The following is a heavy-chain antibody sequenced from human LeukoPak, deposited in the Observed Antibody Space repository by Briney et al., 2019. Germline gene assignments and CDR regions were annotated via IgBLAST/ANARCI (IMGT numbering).Heavy chain of an antibody. D-gene: IGHD6-19*01. CDR3: ARDGSIAVKNWFDP. CDR2: ISSNSKYI. Sequence: GGSLRLSCATSGFTFKNYSMTWVRQAPGKGLEWVSSISSNSKYIYYADSVKGRFTISRDNAKNSLYLQMNSLRAEDTAVYYCARDGSIAVKNWFDPWGQGTLVTVSS. J-gene: IGHJ5*02. CDR1: GFTFKNYS. V-gene: IGHV3-21*01.